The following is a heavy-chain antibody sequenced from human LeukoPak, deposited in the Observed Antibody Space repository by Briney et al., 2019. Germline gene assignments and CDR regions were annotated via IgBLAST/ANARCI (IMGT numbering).Heavy chain of an antibody. CDR3: AKADCGGECYYVMAV. V-gene: IGHV3-23*01. CDR2: ISGSGART. Sequence: GGSLRVSCAASGSTFTSYAMTWVRQAPGKGLEWVSGISGSGARTFYGDSVKGRFTISRDNSKNTLDLQMNSLRAEDTGTYYCAKADCGGECYYVMAVWGQGTTVTVSS. D-gene: IGHD2-21*01. J-gene: IGHJ6*02. CDR1: GSTFTSYA.